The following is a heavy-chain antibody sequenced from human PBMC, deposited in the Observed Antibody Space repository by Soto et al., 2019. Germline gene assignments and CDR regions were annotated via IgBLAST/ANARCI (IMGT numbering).Heavy chain of an antibody. Sequence: QVQLVQSGAEVKKPGASVKVSCKASGYYFTSYGISWVRQAPGQGLEWMGWISAYNGNTNYAQNLQGRVNMTTDTSTSTAYMELRRLRSDDTAVYYCARDHCSSTSCYSAVDYWGQGTLVTVSS. CDR3: ARDHCSSTSCYSAVDY. CDR1: GYYFTSYG. V-gene: IGHV1-18*04. CDR2: ISAYNGNT. D-gene: IGHD2-2*02. J-gene: IGHJ4*02.